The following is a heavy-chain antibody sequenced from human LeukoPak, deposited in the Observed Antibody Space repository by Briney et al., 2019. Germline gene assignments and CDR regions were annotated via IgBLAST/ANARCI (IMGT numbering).Heavy chain of an antibody. Sequence: SETLSLTCAVYGGSFSGYYWSWIRQPPGKGLEWIGEINHSGSTNYNPSLKSRVTISVDTSKNQFSLKLSSVTAADTAVYYCASYTASSYWFDAWGQGTPVTVSS. CDR2: INHSGST. CDR1: GGSFSGYY. CDR3: ASYTASSYWFDA. V-gene: IGHV4-34*01. J-gene: IGHJ5*02. D-gene: IGHD2-2*02.